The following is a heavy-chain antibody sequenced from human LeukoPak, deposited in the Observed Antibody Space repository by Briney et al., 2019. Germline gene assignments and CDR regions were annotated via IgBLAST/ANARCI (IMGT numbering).Heavy chain of an antibody. V-gene: IGHV3-11*04. CDR1: GFTFSDYY. CDR3: ARDHYYGSGSYNY. J-gene: IGHJ4*02. D-gene: IGHD3-10*01. Sequence: GGSLRLSCAASGFTFSDYYMSCIRQAPGKGLEWVSYISSSGTTIYYADSVKGRFTISRDNAKNSLYLQMNSLRAEDTAVYYCARDHYYGSGSYNYWGQGTLVTVSS. CDR2: ISSSGTTI.